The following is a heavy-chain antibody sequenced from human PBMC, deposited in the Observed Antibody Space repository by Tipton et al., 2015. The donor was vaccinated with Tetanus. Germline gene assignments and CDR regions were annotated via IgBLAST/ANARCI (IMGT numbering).Heavy chain of an antibody. CDR1: GGSFTDFY. D-gene: IGHD6-13*01. Sequence: TLSLTCAVSGGSFTDFYWSWIRQVPGQGLVWIGEINHSGTANKNPSLKSRVTMSVDTSNRQFSLSLDSVTAADTGVYYCARGTWLYTSTYHRHWLDPWGQGTLVTVSS. V-gene: IGHV4-34*01. J-gene: IGHJ5*02. CDR2: INHSGTA. CDR3: ARGTWLYTSTYHRHWLDP.